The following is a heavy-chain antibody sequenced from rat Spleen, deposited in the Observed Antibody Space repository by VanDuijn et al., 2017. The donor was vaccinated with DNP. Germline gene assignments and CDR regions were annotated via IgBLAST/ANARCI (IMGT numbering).Heavy chain of an antibody. V-gene: IGHV5S11*01. CDR2: ISTSGSRT. J-gene: IGHJ1*01. D-gene: IGHD3-1*01. CDR3: ARGSTSIYWYFDF. Sequence: EVQLVESGGGLVQPGRSLKLSCAASGFTFSNYYMAWVRQAPKKGLEWVAAISTSGSRTYYADSVKGRFTISRDDAKSSLYLQMNSLKSEETATYYCARGSTSIYWYFDFWGPGTMVTVSS. CDR1: GFTFSNYY.